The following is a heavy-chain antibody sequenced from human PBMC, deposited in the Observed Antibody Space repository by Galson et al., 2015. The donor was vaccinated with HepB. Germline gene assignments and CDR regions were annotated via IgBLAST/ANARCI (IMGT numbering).Heavy chain of an antibody. V-gene: IGHV4-61*02. J-gene: IGHJ4*02. CDR2: IYTSGST. CDR3: ARLTAAGIH. Sequence: TLSLTCTVSGGSISSGSYYWSWIRQPAGKGLEWIGRIYTSGSTNYNPSLKSRVTMSVDTSKNQFSLKLSSVTAADTAVYYCARLTAAGIHWGQGTLVTVSS. CDR1: GGSISSGSYY. D-gene: IGHD6-13*01.